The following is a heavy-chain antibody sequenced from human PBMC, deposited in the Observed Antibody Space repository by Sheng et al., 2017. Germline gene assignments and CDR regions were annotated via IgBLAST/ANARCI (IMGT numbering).Heavy chain of an antibody. CDR1: GFRFSSYA. V-gene: IGHV3-23*04. CDR3: ANLNWNDVSYFDN. J-gene: IGHJ4*02. D-gene: IGHD1-1*01. Sequence: EVQLVESGGGLVQPGESLRLSCAASGFRFSSYAMSWVRQAPEKGLEWVSAITGSGGSTYYADSVKGRFTISRDNSKNTLYLQMNNLRAEDTAVYYCANLNWNDVSYFDNWGQGTLVTVSS. CDR2: ITGSGGST.